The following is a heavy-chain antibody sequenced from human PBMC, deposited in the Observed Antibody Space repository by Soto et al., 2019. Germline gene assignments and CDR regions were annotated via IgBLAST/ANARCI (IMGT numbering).Heavy chain of an antibody. D-gene: IGHD3-9*01. CDR1: GGSVSSGSYY. CDR3: ARLHGDVTYYDILTGYYLRDY. J-gene: IGHJ4*02. V-gene: IGHV4-39*01. CDR2: IYYSGST. Sequence: SETLSLTCTVSGGSVSSGSYYWGWIRQPPGKGLEWIGSIYYSGSTYYNPPLKSRVTISVDTSKNQFSLKLSSVTAADTAVYYCARLHGDVTYYDILTGYYLRDYWGQGTLVTVSS.